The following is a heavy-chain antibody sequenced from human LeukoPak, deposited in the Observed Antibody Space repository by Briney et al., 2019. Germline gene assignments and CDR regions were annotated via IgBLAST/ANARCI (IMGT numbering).Heavy chain of an antibody. J-gene: IGHJ5*02. D-gene: IGHD3-22*01. Sequence: SETLSLTCTVSGGSISSYYWSWIRQPPGKGLEWIGYIYTSGSTNYNPSLKSRVIISVDTSKNQFSLKLSSVTAADTAVYYCARRELEQGSGYYSHNWFDPWGQGTLVTVSS. V-gene: IGHV4-4*09. CDR2: IYTSGST. CDR1: GGSISSYY. CDR3: ARRELEQGSGYYSHNWFDP.